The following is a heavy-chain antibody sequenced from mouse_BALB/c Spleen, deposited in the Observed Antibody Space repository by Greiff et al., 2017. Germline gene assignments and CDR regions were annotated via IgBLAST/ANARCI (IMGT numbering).Heavy chain of an antibody. Sequence: EVQRVESGGDLVKPGGSLKLSCAASGFTFSSYGMSWVRQTPDKRLEWVATISSGGSYTYYPDSVKGRFTISRDNAKNTLYLQMSSLKSEDTAMYYCARQTGLYYDYDGYFDYWGQGTTLTVSS. CDR1: GFTFSSYG. CDR2: ISSGGSYT. V-gene: IGHV5-6*01. D-gene: IGHD2-4*01. J-gene: IGHJ2*01. CDR3: ARQTGLYYDYDGYFDY.